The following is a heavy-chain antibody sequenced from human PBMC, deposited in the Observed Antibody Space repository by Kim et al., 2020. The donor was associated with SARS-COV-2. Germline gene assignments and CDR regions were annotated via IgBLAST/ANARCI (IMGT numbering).Heavy chain of an antibody. J-gene: IGHJ4*02. CDR2: IYYSGST. CDR3: ARGGWELLWNYFDY. D-gene: IGHD1-26*01. CDR1: GGSISSGDYY. V-gene: IGHV4-30-4*01. Sequence: SETLSLTCTVSGGSISSGDYYWSWIRQPPGKGLEWIGYIYYSGSTYYNPSLKSRVTISVDTSKNQFSLKLSSVTAADTAVYYCARGGWELLWNYFDYWGQGTLVTVSS.